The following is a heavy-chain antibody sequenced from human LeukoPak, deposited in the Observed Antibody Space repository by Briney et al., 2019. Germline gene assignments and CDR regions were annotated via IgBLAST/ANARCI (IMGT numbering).Heavy chain of an antibody. CDR2: ISGSDGST. V-gene: IGHV3-23*01. CDR1: RFTFSTYA. D-gene: IGHD3-10*01. J-gene: IGHJ6*02. CDR3: VKYGADV. Sequence: GGSLRLSCAASRFTFSTYAMSWVRQPPGKGLEWVSAISGSDGSTYYADSVKGRFTISKDNSKNTLYLQMNSLRAEDTAVYYCVKYGADVWGQGTTVTVSS.